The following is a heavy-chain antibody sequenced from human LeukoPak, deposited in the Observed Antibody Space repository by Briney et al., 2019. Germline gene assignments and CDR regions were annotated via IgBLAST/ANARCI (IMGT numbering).Heavy chain of an antibody. J-gene: IGHJ6*02. CDR2: ISSNGGST. V-gene: IGHV3-64D*06. Sequence: GGSLRLSCSASGFTFSSYATYWVRQAPGEGLEYVSDISSNGGSTYYADSVKGRFTISRDNSKNTLYLQMSSLRAEDTAVYYCVKDSIYGSGSYYGALYGMDVWGQGTTVTVSS. CDR3: VKDSIYGSGSYYGALYGMDV. D-gene: IGHD3-10*01. CDR1: GFTFSSYA.